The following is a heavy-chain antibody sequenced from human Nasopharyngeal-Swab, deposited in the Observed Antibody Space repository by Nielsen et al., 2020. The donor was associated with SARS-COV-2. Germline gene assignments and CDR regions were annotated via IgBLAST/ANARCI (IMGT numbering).Heavy chain of an antibody. CDR2: IYSGGST. CDR1: GFTVSSNY. J-gene: IGHJ6*03. V-gene: IGHV3-53*01. D-gene: IGHD2-2*01. Sequence: GESLKISCPASGFTVSSNYMSWVHQAPGKGLEWVSVIYSGGSTYYADSVKGRFTISRDNSKNTLYLQMNSLRAEATAVYYCARGDVVVPASGYYMDVWGKWTTVTFSS. CDR3: ARGDVVVPASGYYMDV.